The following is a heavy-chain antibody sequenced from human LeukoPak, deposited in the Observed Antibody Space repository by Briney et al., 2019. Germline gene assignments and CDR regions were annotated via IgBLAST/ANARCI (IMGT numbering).Heavy chain of an antibody. CDR2: IRSKAYGGTT. CDR1: GFTFSSYS. V-gene: IGHV3-49*04. J-gene: IGHJ4*02. CDR3: TRERYYDFWSGLGSGGFDY. Sequence: GGSLRLSCAASGFTFSSYSMSWVRQAPGKGLEWVGFIRSKAYGGTTEYAASVKGRFTISRDDSKSIAYLQMNSLKTEDTAVYYCTRERYYDFWSGLGSGGFDYWGQGTLVTVSS. D-gene: IGHD3-3*01.